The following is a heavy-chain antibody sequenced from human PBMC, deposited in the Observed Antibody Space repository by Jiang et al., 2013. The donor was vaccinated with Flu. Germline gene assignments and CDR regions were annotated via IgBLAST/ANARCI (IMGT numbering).Heavy chain of an antibody. CDR2: IYYSGST. Sequence: SLTCTVSGDSITGFYWSWIRQPPGKGLEWIGYIYYSGSTNYNPSLKSRVTISVDTSKNQFSLKLSSVTAADTAVYYCARYYYDSSGYYYGDWGQGTLVTVSS. J-gene: IGHJ4*02. CDR1: GDSITGFY. V-gene: IGHV4-59*01. CDR3: ARYYYDSSGYYYGD. D-gene: IGHD3-22*01.